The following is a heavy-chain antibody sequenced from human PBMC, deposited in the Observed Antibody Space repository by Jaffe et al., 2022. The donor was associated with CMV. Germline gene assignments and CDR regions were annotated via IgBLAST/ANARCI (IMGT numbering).Heavy chain of an antibody. CDR3: ARGDNGTGPIERGVLVDV. J-gene: IGHJ6*04. Sequence: EVQLVESGGGLVQPGGSLRLSCAASGFTFSSYWMHWVRQAPGKGLVWVSRINSDGSSTSYADSVKGRFTISRDNAKNTLYLQMNSLRAEDTAVYYCARGDNGTGPIERGVLVDVWGKGTTVTVSS. V-gene: IGHV3-74*01. CDR1: GFTFSSYW. CDR2: INSDGSST. D-gene: IGHD1-1*01.